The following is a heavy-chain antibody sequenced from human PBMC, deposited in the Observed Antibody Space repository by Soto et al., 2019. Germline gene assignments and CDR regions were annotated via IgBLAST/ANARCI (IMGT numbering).Heavy chain of an antibody. J-gene: IGHJ4*02. CDR2: ISGGSGGT. V-gene: IGHV3-23*01. D-gene: IGHD3-9*01. CDR1: GFTFSSHA. CDR3: ARDERFQYYDILTGYYHIYYFDY. Sequence: PGGSLRLSCIASGFTFSSHAMSWVRQAPGKGLEWVSSISGGSGGTFYADSMKGRFTISRDNSKNTLYLQMNSLRAEDTAVYYCARDERFQYYDILTGYYHIYYFDYRGQGTLVTVSS.